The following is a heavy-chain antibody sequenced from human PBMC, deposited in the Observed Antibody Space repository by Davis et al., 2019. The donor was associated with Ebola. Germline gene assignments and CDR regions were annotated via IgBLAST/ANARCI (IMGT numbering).Heavy chain of an antibody. CDR3: ARLRGYSYGYDNWFDP. CDR2: IDPSDSYT. Sequence: GESLKISCKGSGYSFTSYWISWVRQMPGKGLEWMGRIDPSDSYTNYSPSFQAHVTISADKSISTAYLQWSSLTASDTAMYYCARLRGYSYGYDNWFDPWGQGTLVTVSS. CDR1: GYSFTSYW. D-gene: IGHD5-18*01. V-gene: IGHV5-10-1*01. J-gene: IGHJ5*02.